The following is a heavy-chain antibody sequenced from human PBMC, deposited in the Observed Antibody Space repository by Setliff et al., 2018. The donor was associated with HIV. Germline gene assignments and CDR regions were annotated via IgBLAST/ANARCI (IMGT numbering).Heavy chain of an antibody. CDR3: ARTRSGGSSVYCYYYMDV. J-gene: IGHJ6*03. CDR1: GYTSTSYG. V-gene: IGHV1-8*01. Sequence: ASVKVSCKASGYTSTSYGINWVRQATGQGLEWMGWMNPDSGNTGSAQNFQGRLTITWNTSISTAYMELGSLGFDDTAVYFCARTRSGGSSVYCYYYMDVWGQGTAVTVSS. D-gene: IGHD2-15*01. CDR2: MNPDSGNT.